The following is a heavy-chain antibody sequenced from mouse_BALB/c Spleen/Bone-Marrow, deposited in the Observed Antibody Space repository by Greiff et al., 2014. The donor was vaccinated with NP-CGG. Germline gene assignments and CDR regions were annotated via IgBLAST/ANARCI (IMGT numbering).Heavy chain of an antibody. J-gene: IGHJ1*01. D-gene: IGHD2-3*01. Sequence: VQLVESGPGLVAPSQSLSITCTVSGFSLTSYGVHWVRQPPGKGLEWLGVIWAGGSTNYNSAPMSRLSISKDNSKSQVFLEMNSLQTDDTAMYYCARVYLWYFDVWGAGTTVTVSS. CDR1: GFSLTSYG. V-gene: IGHV2-9*02. CDR2: IWAGGST. CDR3: ARVYLWYFDV.